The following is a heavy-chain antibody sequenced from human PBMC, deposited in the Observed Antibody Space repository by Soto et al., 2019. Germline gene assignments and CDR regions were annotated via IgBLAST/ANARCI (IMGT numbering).Heavy chain of an antibody. CDR2: IIPIFGTA. CDR3: ARDPWGAYDFWSGYYSLSHYGMDV. CDR1: GYTFTDYY. V-gene: IGHV1-69*06. Sequence: SVKVSCKASGYTFTDYYIHWVRQAPGQGLEWMGGIIPIFGTANYAQKFQGRVTITADKSTSTAYMELSGLRSEDTAVYYCARDPWGAYDFWSGYYSLSHYGMDVWGQGTTVTVSS. J-gene: IGHJ6*02. D-gene: IGHD3-3*01.